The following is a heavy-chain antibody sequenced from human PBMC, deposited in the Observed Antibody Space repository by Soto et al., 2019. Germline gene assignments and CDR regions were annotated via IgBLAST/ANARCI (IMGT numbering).Heavy chain of an antibody. D-gene: IGHD2-15*01. J-gene: IGHJ4*02. CDR2: ISGSGGST. V-gene: IGHV3-23*01. Sequence: GGSLRLSCTASGFNFKTFGMHWVRQAPGKGLEWVSAISGSGGSTYYADSVKGRFTISRDNSKNTLYLQMNSLRAEVTALYYCARGPSVVVVAATPDYWGQGTLVTVSS. CDR1: GFNFKTFG. CDR3: ARGPSVVVVAATPDY.